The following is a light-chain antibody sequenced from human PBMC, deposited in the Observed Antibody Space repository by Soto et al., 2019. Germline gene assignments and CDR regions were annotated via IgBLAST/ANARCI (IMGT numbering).Light chain of an antibody. CDR3: QQYGSSPFT. CDR1: QSVSSSY. Sequence: EIVLTQSPGTLSLSPGERATLSCRASQSVSSSYLAWYQQKPGQAPRLLIYGTSSRATGIPDRFSGSGSGTDVTRTISRLEPEDFAVYYFQQYGSSPFTFGPGTKGDIK. CDR2: GTS. J-gene: IGKJ3*01. V-gene: IGKV3-20*01.